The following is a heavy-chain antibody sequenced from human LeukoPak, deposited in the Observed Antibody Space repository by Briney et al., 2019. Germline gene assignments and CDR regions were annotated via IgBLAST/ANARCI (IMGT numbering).Heavy chain of an antibody. CDR1: GGSISSYY. Sequence: SETLSHTCTVSGGSISSYYWSWIRQPPGKGLEWIGYIYYSGSTNYNPSLKSRVTISVDTSKNQFSLKLSSVTAADTAVYYCARDDSSGYPDYWGQGTLVTVSS. D-gene: IGHD3-22*01. V-gene: IGHV4-59*01. CDR2: IYYSGST. J-gene: IGHJ4*02. CDR3: ARDDSSGYPDY.